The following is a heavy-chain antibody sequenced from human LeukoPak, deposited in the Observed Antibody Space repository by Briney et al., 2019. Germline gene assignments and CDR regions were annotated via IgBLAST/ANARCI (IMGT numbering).Heavy chain of an antibody. J-gene: IGHJ3*02. V-gene: IGHV3-13*01. CDR1: GFTFSSYD. Sequence: GGSLRLSCAASGFTFSSYDMHWVRQATGKGLEWVSAIGSAGDTYYPGSVKGRFTISRENAKNSLYLQMNSLRAGDTAVYYCARGALVATSDGAFDIWGQGTMVTASS. CDR2: IGSAGDT. CDR3: ARGALVATSDGAFDI. D-gene: IGHD5-12*01.